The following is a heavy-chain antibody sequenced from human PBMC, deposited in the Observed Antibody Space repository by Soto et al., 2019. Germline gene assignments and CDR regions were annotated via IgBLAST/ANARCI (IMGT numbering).Heavy chain of an antibody. V-gene: IGHV1-69*02. D-gene: IGHD3-16*02. J-gene: IGHJ5*02. CDR2: IISILGIA. CDR3: ASHLNYDYIWGSYHWFDP. Sequence: ASVKVSCKASGGTFSSYTISWVRQAPGQGLEWMGRIISILGIANYAQKFQGRVTITADKSTSTAYMELSSLRSEDTAVYYCASHLNYDYIWGSYHWFDPWGQGTLVTVSS. CDR1: GGTFSSYT.